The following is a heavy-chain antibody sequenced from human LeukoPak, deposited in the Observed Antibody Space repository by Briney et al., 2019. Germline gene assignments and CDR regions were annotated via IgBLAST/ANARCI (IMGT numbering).Heavy chain of an antibody. CDR3: ARDERAAAAGSEYYFDY. CDR2: ISAYNGNT. D-gene: IGHD6-13*01. Sequence: GASVKVSCKASGYTFTSYGISWVRQAPGQGLEWMGWISAYNGNTNYAQKLQDRITLATDTSTSTAYMELRSLKSDDTAVYYCARDERAAAAGSEYYFDYWGQGTLVTVSS. V-gene: IGHV1-18*01. CDR1: GYTFTSYG. J-gene: IGHJ4*02.